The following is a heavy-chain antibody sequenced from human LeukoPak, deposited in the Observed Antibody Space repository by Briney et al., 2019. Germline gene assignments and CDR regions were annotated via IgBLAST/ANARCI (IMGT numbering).Heavy chain of an antibody. CDR1: GGSIHTYY. Sequence: NPSETLSLTCTVSGGSIHTYYWNWIRQPPGKGLEWIGYVFHTGSTNYNPSLKNRVTISVDTSKNQFSLKLSSVTAADTAVYYCARDRGSRPFIDYWGQGTLVTVSS. V-gene: IGHV4-59*01. CDR2: VFHTGST. D-gene: IGHD1-26*01. CDR3: ARDRGSRPFIDY. J-gene: IGHJ4*02.